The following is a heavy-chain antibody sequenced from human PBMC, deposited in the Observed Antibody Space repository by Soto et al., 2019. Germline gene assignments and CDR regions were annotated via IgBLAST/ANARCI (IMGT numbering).Heavy chain of an antibody. V-gene: IGHV1-8*01. D-gene: IGHD3-22*01. J-gene: IGHJ4*02. CDR1: GYSFTNND. Sequence: ASVKVSCKASGYSFTNNDVSWVRQATGQGLEWMGWMNPGSGDTGYAQKFQGRVTMTRDISIATAYMELNSLRAEDTAVYYCARLPGAFYYDNSDYDFHDYWGQGTMVTVSS. CDR2: MNPGSGDT. CDR3: ARLPGAFYYDNSDYDFHDY.